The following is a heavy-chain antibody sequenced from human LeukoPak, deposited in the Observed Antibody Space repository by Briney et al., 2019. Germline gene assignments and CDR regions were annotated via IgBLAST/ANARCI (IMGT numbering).Heavy chain of an antibody. Sequence: SVKVSCKASGGTFSSYAISWVRQAPGQGLEWMGRIIPIFGTANYAQKFQGRVTITTDESTSTAYMELSSLRSEDTAVYYCARDKVHNWNWTPPKDAFDIWGQGTMVTVSS. D-gene: IGHD1-7*01. CDR2: IIPIFGTA. J-gene: IGHJ3*02. V-gene: IGHV1-69*05. CDR3: ARDKVHNWNWTPPKDAFDI. CDR1: GGTFSSYA.